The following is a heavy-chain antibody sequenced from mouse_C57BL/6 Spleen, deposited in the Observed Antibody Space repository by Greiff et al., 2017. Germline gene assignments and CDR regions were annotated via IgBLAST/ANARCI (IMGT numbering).Heavy chain of an antibody. CDR1: GFSLSTSGMG. J-gene: IGHJ4*01. CDR2: IYWDDDK. CDR3: ARGDYDSYAMDY. V-gene: IGHV8-12*01. D-gene: IGHD2-4*01. Sequence: QVQLKESGPGILQSSQTLSLTCSFSGFSLSTSGMGVSWLRQPSGKGLEWLAHIYWDDDKRYNPSLKSRLTISKDTSSNQVFLKITSVDTADTATYYCARGDYDSYAMDYWGQGTSVTVSS.